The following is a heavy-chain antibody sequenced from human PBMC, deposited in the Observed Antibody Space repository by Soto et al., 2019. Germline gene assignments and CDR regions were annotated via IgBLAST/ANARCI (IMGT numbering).Heavy chain of an antibody. CDR2: INHSGTT. J-gene: IGHJ6*02. CDR3: ARAPGVAMAGMDYYYYGMDV. V-gene: IGHV4-34*01. CDR1: GGSFSPYY. Sequence: SETLSLTCAVYGGSFSPYYWTWIRQPPPGRGLEWIGEINHSGTTHGKPSLKSRVTISLDTSKNQFSLKLSSVTAADTAVYYCARAPGVAMAGMDYYYYGMDVWGQGTTVTVSS. D-gene: IGHD6-19*01.